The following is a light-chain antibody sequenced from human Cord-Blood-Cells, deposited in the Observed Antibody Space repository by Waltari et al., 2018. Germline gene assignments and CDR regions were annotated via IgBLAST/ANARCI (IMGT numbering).Light chain of an antibody. Sequence: AIRMTQSPSSFSASTGDRVTITCRASQGISSYLAWYQQKPGKAPKLLIYAASTLQSGVPSRFSGSGSGTDFTLTISCLQSEYFATYYCQQYYSYLYTFGQGTKLEIK. CDR3: QQYYSYLYT. CDR1: QGISSY. V-gene: IGKV1-8*01. CDR2: AAS. J-gene: IGKJ2*01.